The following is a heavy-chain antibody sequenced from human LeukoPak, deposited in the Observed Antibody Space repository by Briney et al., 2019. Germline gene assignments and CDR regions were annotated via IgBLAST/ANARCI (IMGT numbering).Heavy chain of an antibody. D-gene: IGHD3-10*01. CDR3: AKDLVKYVIGSGSYYALGY. CDR1: GFTFSSYG. Sequence: GGTLRLSCAASGFTFSSYGMSWVRQAPGKGLEWVSAISGSGGSTYYADSVKGRFTISRDNSKNTLYLQMNSLRAEDTAVYYCAKDLVKYVIGSGSYYALGYWGQGTLVTVSS. V-gene: IGHV3-23*01. CDR2: ISGSGGST. J-gene: IGHJ4*02.